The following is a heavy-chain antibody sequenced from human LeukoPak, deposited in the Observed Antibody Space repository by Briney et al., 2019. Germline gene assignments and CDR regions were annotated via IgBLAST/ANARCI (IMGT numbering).Heavy chain of an antibody. Sequence: GGSLRLSCAASGFTFSSYAMSWVRQAPGKGLEWVSAISGCGGSTYYADSVKGRFTISRDNSKNTLYLQMNSLRAEDTAVYYCAKDLGEWLAPIDYWGQGTLVTVSS. J-gene: IGHJ4*02. CDR3: AKDLGEWLAPIDY. D-gene: IGHD5-24*01. CDR2: ISGCGGST. V-gene: IGHV3-23*01. CDR1: GFTFSSYA.